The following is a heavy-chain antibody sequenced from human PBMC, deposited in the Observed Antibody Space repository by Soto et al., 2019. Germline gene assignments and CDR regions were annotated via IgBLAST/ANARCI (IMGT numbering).Heavy chain of an antibody. CDR2: VYYSGNT. D-gene: IGHD3-9*01. CDR1: GGSISSYY. Sequence: QVRLQESGPGLVKPSETLSLTCTVSGGSISSYYWAWIRQPPGMGLEWIGDVYYSGNTNSNPSLKSRVTISVDTSRSQFSLELKSVTTADTAVYYCARALSFHDVLTGRGWVFYFDYWGQGALVTVSS. J-gene: IGHJ4*02. V-gene: IGHV4-59*01. CDR3: ARALSFHDVLTGRGWVFYFDY.